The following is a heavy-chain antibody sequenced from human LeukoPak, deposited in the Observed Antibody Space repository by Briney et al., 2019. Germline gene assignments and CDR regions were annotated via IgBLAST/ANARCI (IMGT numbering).Heavy chain of an antibody. D-gene: IGHD6-13*01. J-gene: IGHJ5*02. CDR3: ARFSVAAAGTGGFDP. Sequence: SETLSLTCTVSGVSISSYYWSWIRQPPGKGLELIGYIYYSGSTNYNPSLKSRVTISVDTSKNQLSLKLSSVTAADTAVYYCARFSVAAAGTGGFDPWGQGTLVTVSA. CDR1: GVSISSYY. CDR2: IYYSGST. V-gene: IGHV4-59*01.